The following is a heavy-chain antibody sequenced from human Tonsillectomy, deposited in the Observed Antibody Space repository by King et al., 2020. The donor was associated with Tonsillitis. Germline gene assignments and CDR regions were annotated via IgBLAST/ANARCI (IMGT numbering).Heavy chain of an antibody. D-gene: IGHD3-9*01. Sequence: VQLVESGGGLVQPGGSLRISCAASGFTFSSYAMSWVRQAPGKGLEWVSAISGSGGSTYYADSVKGRFTISRDNSKNTLYLQMNSLRAEDTAVYYCAKVPFYDILTGDYAAWVGYYFDCWGQGTLVTVSS. CDR3: AKVPFYDILTGDYAAWVGYYFDC. J-gene: IGHJ4*02. CDR2: ISGSGGST. CDR1: GFTFSSYA. V-gene: IGHV3-23*04.